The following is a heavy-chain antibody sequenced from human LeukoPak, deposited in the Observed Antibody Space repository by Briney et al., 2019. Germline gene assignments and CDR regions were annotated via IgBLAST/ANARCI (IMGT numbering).Heavy chain of an antibody. CDR2: INPNSGYT. CDR1: GYAFTGYY. D-gene: IGHD2-15*01. V-gene: IGHV1-2*02. J-gene: IGHJ6*02. Sequence: ASVKVSCKSSGYAFTGYYIRWVRQAHGQGLEWIGWINPNSGYTNFAQKYQGRVTLTRDTSISTAYLEFNSLRSDDTAVYFCAREATDVVVVEATTPYYYGMDVWGQGTTVTVSS. CDR3: AREATDVVVVEATTPYYYGMDV.